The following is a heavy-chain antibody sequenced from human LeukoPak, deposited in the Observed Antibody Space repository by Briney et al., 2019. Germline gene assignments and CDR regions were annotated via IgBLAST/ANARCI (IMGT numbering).Heavy chain of an antibody. CDR3: ARDGEKSEQSRLPPLHMDV. V-gene: IGHV1-18*01. J-gene: IGHJ6*03. D-gene: IGHD6-19*01. Sequence: ASVKVSCKASGYTFTSYGISWVRQAPGQGLEWMGWISAYNGNTNYAQKLQGRVTMTTDTSTSTAYMELRSLRSDDTAVYYCARDGEKSEQSRLPPLHMDVWGKGTTVTISS. CDR1: GYTFTSYG. CDR2: ISAYNGNT.